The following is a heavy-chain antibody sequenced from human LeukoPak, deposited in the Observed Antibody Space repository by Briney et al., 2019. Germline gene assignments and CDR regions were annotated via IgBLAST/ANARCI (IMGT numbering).Heavy chain of an antibody. CDR1: GFTLSRNE. CDR3: GGSGYPDAFVI. J-gene: IGHJ3*02. Sequence: PGGSLRLSCAASGFTLSRNEMNWVRQAPGKGLEWVSYISSSGSSIYYADSVKGRYTISRDNTKNTLYLQMDSLRAGDTAVYYCGGSGYPDAFVIWGRGTMVSVSS. D-gene: IGHD3-22*01. CDR2: ISSSGSSI. V-gene: IGHV3-48*03.